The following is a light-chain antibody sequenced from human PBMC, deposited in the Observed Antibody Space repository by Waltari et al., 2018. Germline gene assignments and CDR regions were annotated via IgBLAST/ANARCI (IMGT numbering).Light chain of an antibody. V-gene: IGLV3-25*03. J-gene: IGLJ2*01. CDR2: KDS. CDR3: QSTDSSGTDVV. Sequence: SYALPQSPSVSVSPGQTAILSCSGDEVPKRFAYWYQQKPGQAPLLIIFKDSQRPSEIPVRFSGSSSGTTATLTITGVQAEDEADYYCQSTDSSGTDVVFGGGTRVTVL. CDR1: EVPKRF.